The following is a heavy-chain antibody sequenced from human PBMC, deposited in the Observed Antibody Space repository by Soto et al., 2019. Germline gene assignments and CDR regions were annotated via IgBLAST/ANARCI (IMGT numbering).Heavy chain of an antibody. J-gene: IGHJ5*02. D-gene: IGHD3-10*01. V-gene: IGHV4-30-4*01. CDR3: ARVLWFGDLDEAYNWFDP. Sequence: RQTPGKGLEWIGYIYYSGSTYYNPSLKSRVTISVDTSKNQFSLKLSSVTAADTAVYYCARVLWFGDLDEAYNWFDPWGQGTLVTVSS. CDR2: IYYSGST.